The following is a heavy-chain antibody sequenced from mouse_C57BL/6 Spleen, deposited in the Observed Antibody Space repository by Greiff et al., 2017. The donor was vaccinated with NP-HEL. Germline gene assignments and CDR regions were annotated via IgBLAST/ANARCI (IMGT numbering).Heavy chain of an antibody. J-gene: IGHJ1*03. V-gene: IGHV1-4*01. Sequence: QVHVKQSGAELARPGASVKMSCKASGYTFTSYTMHWVKQRPGQGLEWIGYINPSSGYTKYNQKFKDKATLTADKSSSTAYMQLSSLTSEDSAVYYCARPYLYYSYDGWYFDVWGTGTTVTVSS. D-gene: IGHD2-12*01. CDR1: GYTFTSYT. CDR2: INPSSGYT. CDR3: ARPYLYYSYDGWYFDV.